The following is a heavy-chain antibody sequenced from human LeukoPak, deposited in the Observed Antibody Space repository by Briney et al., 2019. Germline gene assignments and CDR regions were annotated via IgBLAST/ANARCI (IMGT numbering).Heavy chain of an antibody. CDR2: ISSSSTYI. CDR3: AREDSSSSHFDY. V-gene: IGHV3-21*01. J-gene: IGHJ4*02. Sequence: GGSLRLSCVASGFIFSSYNINWVRQAPGKGLEWVSSISSSSTYIYYADSVKGRFTISRDNAKNSLDLQMDSLRVEDTAVYYCAREDSSSSHFDYWGQGTLVTVSS. CDR1: GFIFSSYN. D-gene: IGHD6-6*01.